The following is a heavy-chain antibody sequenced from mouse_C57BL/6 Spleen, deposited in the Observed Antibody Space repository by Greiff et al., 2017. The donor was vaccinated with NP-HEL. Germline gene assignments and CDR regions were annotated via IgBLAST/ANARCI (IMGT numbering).Heavy chain of an antibody. V-gene: IGHV1-67*01. CDR3: ARGERYYGSSSWFAY. J-gene: IGHJ3*01. CDR2: ISTYYGDA. CDR1: GYTFTDYA. D-gene: IGHD1-1*01. Sequence: QVQLQQSGPELVRPGVSVKISCKGSGYTFTDYAMHWVKQSHAKSLEWIGVISTYYGDASYNQKFKGKATLTVDTSSSTAYMQLSSLTSEDSAVYYCARGERYYGSSSWFAYWGQGTLVTVSA.